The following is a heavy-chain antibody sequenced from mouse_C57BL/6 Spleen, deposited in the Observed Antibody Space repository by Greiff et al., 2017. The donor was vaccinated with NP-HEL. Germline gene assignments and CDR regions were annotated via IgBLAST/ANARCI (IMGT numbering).Heavy chain of an antibody. D-gene: IGHD3-2*02. CDR2: IDPSDSYT. CDR3: ARDSSGYFDY. CDR1: GYTFTSYW. Sequence: QVQLQQPGAELVKPGASVKLSCKASGYTFTSYWMQWVKQRPGQGLEWIGEIDPSDSYTYYNQQFKGKATLTVDTSSSTAYMQLSSLTSEDSAVYYCARDSSGYFDYWGQGTTLTVSS. J-gene: IGHJ2*01. V-gene: IGHV1-50*01.